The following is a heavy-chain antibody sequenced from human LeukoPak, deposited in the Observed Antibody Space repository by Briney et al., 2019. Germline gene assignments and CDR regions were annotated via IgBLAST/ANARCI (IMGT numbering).Heavy chain of an antibody. CDR3: ARPTTVALDY. D-gene: IGHD4-23*01. J-gene: IGHJ4*02. V-gene: IGHV3-48*02. CDR1: EFTFRDYN. CDR2: ITSSSRTI. Sequence: GGPLRLSCAASEFTFRDYNMNWFRRPPGKGLEWVSYITSSSRTINYADSVKGRFTVSRDNAKNSLYLQMDSLRDEDTAVYYCARPTTVALDYWGQGTLVTVSS.